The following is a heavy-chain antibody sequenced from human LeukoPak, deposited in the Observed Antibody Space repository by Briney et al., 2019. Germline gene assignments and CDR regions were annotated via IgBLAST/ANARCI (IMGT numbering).Heavy chain of an antibody. Sequence: PSETLSLTCTVSGGSISSYYWSWIRQPPGKGLEWIGYIYHSGSTNYNPSLKSRVTISVDTSKNQFSLKLSSVTAADTAVYYCARESRSRGALDYWGQGTLVTVSS. D-gene: IGHD1-26*01. V-gene: IGHV4-59*01. CDR1: GGSISSYY. CDR2: IYHSGST. J-gene: IGHJ4*02. CDR3: ARESRSRGALDY.